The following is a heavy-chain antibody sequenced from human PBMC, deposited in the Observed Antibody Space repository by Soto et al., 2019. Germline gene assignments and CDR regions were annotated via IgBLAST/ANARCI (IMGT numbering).Heavy chain of an antibody. CDR3: TLYCSGVTCSGH. D-gene: IGHD2-15*01. CDR2: ISDSGGST. J-gene: IGHJ4*02. V-gene: IGHV3-23*01. Sequence: EVQLLESGGGLVQPGGSLRLSCAASGFTFSSYAMTWVRQAPGKGLDWVAAISDSGGSTYYADSVKGRFTISRDNSTNTVYLQMSSLRAEDTAVYYCTLYCSGVTCSGHWGQGTLVTVSS. CDR1: GFTFSSYA.